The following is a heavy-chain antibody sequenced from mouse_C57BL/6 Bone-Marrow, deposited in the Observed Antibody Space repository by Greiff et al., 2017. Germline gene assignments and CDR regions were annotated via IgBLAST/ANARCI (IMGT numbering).Heavy chain of an antibody. J-gene: IGHJ4*01. V-gene: IGHV5-15*01. D-gene: IGHD1-1*01. CDR1: GFTFSDYG. Sequence: EVQLQESGGGLVQPGGSLKLSCAASGFTFSDYGMAWVRQAPRKGPEWVAFISNLAYSIYYADTVTGRFTISRENAKNTLYLEMSSLRSEDTAMYYCARHEATSMDYWGQGTSVTVSS. CDR3: ARHEATSMDY. CDR2: ISNLAYSI.